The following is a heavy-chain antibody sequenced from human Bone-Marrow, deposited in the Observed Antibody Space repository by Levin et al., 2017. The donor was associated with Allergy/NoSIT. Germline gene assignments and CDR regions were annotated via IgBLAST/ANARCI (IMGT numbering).Heavy chain of an antibody. V-gene: IGHV3-21*01. CDR3: ARDRSDIVVVPAAMQVVVYHYDYMDG. CDR1: GFTFSSYS. D-gene: IGHD2-2*01. Sequence: GGSLRLSCAASGFTFSSYSMNWVRQAPGKGLEWVSSISSSSSYIYYADSVKGRFTISRDNAKNSLYLQMNSLRAEDTAVYYCARDRSDIVVVPAAMQVVVYHYDYMDGWGKGTTVTVSS. J-gene: IGHJ6*03. CDR2: ISSSSSYI.